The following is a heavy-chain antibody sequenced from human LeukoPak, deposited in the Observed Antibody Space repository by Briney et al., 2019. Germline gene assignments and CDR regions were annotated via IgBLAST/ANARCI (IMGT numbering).Heavy chain of an antibody. CDR3: ARGVLLQGRGAFDI. Sequence: ASVKVSCKASGYTFTVYYIHWLRQAPGQGLEWMGWIIPNSGGTKYAQKFQDRVAMTRDTSISTAYMELSSLTYDDTAVYYCARGVLLQGRGAFDIWGQGAMVTVSS. CDR2: IIPNSGGT. J-gene: IGHJ3*02. CDR1: GYTFTVYY. V-gene: IGHV1-2*02. D-gene: IGHD1-26*01.